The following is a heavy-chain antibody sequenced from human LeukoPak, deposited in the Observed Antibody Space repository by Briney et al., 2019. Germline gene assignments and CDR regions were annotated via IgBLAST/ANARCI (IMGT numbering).Heavy chain of an antibody. CDR3: ARGFSSNGNYPTFDN. J-gene: IGHJ4*02. CDR1: GGSFSGYY. Sequence: PSETLSLTCAVYGGSFSGYYWSWIRQPPGKGLEWIGEINHSGSTNYNPSLKSRVTISVDTSKNQFSLKLTSVTAADTAVYYCARGFSSNGNYPTFDNWGQGTLVTVSS. V-gene: IGHV4-34*01. CDR2: INHSGST. D-gene: IGHD1-7*01.